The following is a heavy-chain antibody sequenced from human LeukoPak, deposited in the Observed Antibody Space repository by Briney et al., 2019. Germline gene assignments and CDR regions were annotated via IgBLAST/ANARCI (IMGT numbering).Heavy chain of an antibody. Sequence: SETLSLTCAVYGGSFSGYYWSWIRQPPGKGLEWIGEINHSGSTNYNPSLKSRVTISVDTSKNQFSLKLSSVTAADTAVYYCARDYYDGSGYFGYFDYWGQGTLVTVSS. J-gene: IGHJ4*02. CDR1: GGSFSGYY. V-gene: IGHV4-34*01. CDR3: ARDYYDGSGYFGYFDY. D-gene: IGHD3-22*01. CDR2: INHSGST.